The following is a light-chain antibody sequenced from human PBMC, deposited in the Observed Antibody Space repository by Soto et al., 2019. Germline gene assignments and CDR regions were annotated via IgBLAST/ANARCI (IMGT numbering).Light chain of an antibody. CDR1: QSGSSN. V-gene: IGKV3-15*01. J-gene: IGKJ3*01. Sequence: EIVMTQSPATLSVSPRERATLSCRASQSGSSNLAWYQQKPGQAPRLLIYGASTRATGIPARFSGSESGTEFTLTISSLQYEDFAVYYCQQYNNWPRTFGPGTKVDIK. CDR2: GAS. CDR3: QQYNNWPRT.